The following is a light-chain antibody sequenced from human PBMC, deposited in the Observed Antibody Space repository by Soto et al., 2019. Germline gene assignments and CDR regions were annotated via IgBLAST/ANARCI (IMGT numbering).Light chain of an antibody. J-gene: IGKJ1*01. Sequence: EIVLTQSPATLSLSPGERVTLSCRASQSVSSYLAWYQQKPGQAPRLLIYDASNSATGIPARFSGSGSGTDVTLTIRRLEPEDFAVHYYQHSPATFGQGTKVEIK. CDR3: QHSPAT. CDR2: DAS. V-gene: IGKV3-11*01. CDR1: QSVSSY.